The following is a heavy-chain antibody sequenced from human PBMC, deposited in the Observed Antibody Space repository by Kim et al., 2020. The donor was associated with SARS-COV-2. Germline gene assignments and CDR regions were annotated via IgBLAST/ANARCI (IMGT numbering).Heavy chain of an antibody. J-gene: IGHJ3*02. V-gene: IGHV3-33*06. Sequence: GGSLRLSCAASGFTFSSYGMHWVRQAPGKGLEWVAVIWYDGSNKYYADSVKGRFTISRDNSKNTLYLQMNSLRAEDTAVYYCAKPSLGKLSLYPNDAFDIWGQGTMVTVSS. CDR2: IWYDGSNK. CDR1: GFTFSSYG. CDR3: AKPSLGKLSLYPNDAFDI. D-gene: IGHD3-16*02.